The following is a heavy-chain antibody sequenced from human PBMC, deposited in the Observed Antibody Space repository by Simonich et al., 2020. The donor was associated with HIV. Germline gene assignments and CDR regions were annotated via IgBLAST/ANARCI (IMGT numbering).Heavy chain of an antibody. D-gene: IGHD6-6*01. CDR2: ISWNSGSR. CDR3: AKDRYSSSSGSFDY. Sequence: EVQLVESGGGLVQPGTSLRLSCAASGFTFDDYAMHWVRQAPGKGREWVSGISWNSGSRGDADSVKGRFTISRDNAKNSLYLQMNSLRAEDMALYDCAKDRYSSSSGSFDYWGQGTLVTVSS. J-gene: IGHJ4*02. V-gene: IGHV3-9*03. CDR1: GFTFDDYA.